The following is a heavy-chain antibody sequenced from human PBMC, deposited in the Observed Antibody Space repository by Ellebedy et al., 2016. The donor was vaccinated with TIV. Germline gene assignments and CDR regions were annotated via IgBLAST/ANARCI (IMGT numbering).Heavy chain of an antibody. CDR3: ARAGGIGVVDY. V-gene: IGHV3-7*01. J-gene: IGHJ4*02. Sequence: PGGSLRLSCEASGFIFSDYAMHWVRQTPGKGLEWVANINQDGSGEYYVDSVKGRFTVSRDNAKNSLYLQMNSLSAEDTAVYYCARAGGIGVVDYWGQGTLVTVSS. D-gene: IGHD3-3*01. CDR2: INQDGSGE. CDR1: GFIFSDYA.